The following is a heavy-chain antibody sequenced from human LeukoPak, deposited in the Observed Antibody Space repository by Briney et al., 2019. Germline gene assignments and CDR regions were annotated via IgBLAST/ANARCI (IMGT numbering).Heavy chain of an antibody. CDR2: INHGGST. V-gene: IGHV4-34*01. CDR3: ARVPYCSGGSCNYYYYYGMDV. Sequence: SETLSLTCAVHGGSLSGYYWSWIRQPPGKGLEWIGEINHGGSTNYNPSLKSRVTISVDTSKNQFSLKLSSVTAADTAVYYCARVPYCSGGSCNYYYYYGMDVWGQGTTVTASS. J-gene: IGHJ6*02. D-gene: IGHD2-15*01. CDR1: GGSLSGYY.